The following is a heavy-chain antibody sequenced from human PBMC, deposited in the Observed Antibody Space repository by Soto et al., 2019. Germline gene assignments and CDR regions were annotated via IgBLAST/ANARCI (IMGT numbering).Heavy chain of an antibody. V-gene: IGHV1-69*13. CDR2: IIPIFGTA. Sequence: SVKLYCKASVGSFSSYAISWVRQAPGQGLEWMGGIIPIFGTANYAQKFQGRVTITADESTSTAYMELSSLRSEDTAVYYCASRIAARPLTGNWFDHWGQGPLVTVSS. D-gene: IGHD6-6*01. CDR1: VGSFSSYA. CDR3: ASRIAARPLTGNWFDH. J-gene: IGHJ5*02.